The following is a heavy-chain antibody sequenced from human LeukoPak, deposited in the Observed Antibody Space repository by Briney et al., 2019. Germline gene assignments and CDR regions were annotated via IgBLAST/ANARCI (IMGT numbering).Heavy chain of an antibody. D-gene: IGHD6-13*01. J-gene: IGHJ4*02. Sequence: SETLSLTCTVSGGSISSYYWSWIRQPPGKGLEWIGYIYYSGSTNYNPSLKSRVTISVDTSKNRFSLKLSSVTAADTAVYYCARHEAAAGIDYWGQGTLVTVSS. CDR3: ARHEAAAGIDY. CDR2: IYYSGST. V-gene: IGHV4-59*08. CDR1: GGSISSYY.